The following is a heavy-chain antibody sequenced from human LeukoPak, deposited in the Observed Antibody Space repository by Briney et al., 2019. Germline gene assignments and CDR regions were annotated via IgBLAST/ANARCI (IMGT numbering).Heavy chain of an antibody. V-gene: IGHV1-69*04. CDR2: IIPILGIA. Sequence: ASVKVSCKASGGTFSSYAISWVRQAPGQGLEWMGRIIPILGIANYAQKFQGRVTITADKSTSTAYMELSSLRSEDTAVYYCARGPPGYSSSWYPDPEVGYYFDYWGQGTLVTVSS. CDR1: GGTFSSYA. CDR3: ARGPPGYSSSWYPDPEVGYYFDY. J-gene: IGHJ4*02. D-gene: IGHD6-13*01.